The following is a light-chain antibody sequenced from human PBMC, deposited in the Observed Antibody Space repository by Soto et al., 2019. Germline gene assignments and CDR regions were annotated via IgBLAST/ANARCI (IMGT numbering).Light chain of an antibody. J-gene: IGKJ2*01. CDR1: QNLDSKY. V-gene: IGKV3-20*01. Sequence: EIVLTQSPGTLSLSPGERATLSCRASQNLDSKYLVWYQQKLGQAPSLLVYGASTRATGIPDRFSGSGSGTDFTLTISRLESEDFAVYYCQLYGSPPTFDQGTKLEIK. CDR2: GAS. CDR3: QLYGSPPT.